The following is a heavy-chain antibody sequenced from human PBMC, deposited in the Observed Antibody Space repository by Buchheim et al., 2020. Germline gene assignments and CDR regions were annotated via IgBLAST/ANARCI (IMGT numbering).Heavy chain of an antibody. J-gene: IGHJ4*02. CDR3: TRDFEY. Sequence: DVQLVESRGGLVQPGGSLRLSCAASGFTFSGYTMNWVRQAPGKGPEWLAYISVSDSDIYYADSVRGRFTISRDHAKKSLYLQMNSLREEDTALYYCTRDFEYWGQGTL. CDR2: ISVSDSDI. CDR1: GFTFSGYT. V-gene: IGHV3-48*02.